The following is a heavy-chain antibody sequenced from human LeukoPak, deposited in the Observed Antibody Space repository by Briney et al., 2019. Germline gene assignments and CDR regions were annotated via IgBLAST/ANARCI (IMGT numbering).Heavy chain of an antibody. J-gene: IGHJ5*02. CDR3: ARDDCSSTSCYFRWFDP. Sequence: PSETLSLTCTVSGGSISSYYWSWIRQPPGKGLGWIGYIYYSGSTNYNPSLKSRVTISVDTSKNQFSLKLSSVTAADTAVYYCARDDCSSTSCYFRWFDPWGQGTLVTVSS. CDR2: IYYSGST. V-gene: IGHV4-59*01. CDR1: GGSISSYY. D-gene: IGHD2-2*01.